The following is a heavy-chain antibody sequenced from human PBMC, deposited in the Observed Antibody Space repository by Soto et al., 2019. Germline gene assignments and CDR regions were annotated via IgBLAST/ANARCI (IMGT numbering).Heavy chain of an antibody. V-gene: IGHV3-23*01. CDR1: GFTFGSYA. CDR2: ITASGGGT. J-gene: IGHJ4*02. Sequence: LRLSCAASGFTFGSYALSWVRQAPGKGLEWVSHITASGGGTYYADSVKGRFTISRDNSKSTLYLQMNSLRAEDTAVYYCAKDLFPNIVLMVYAIGLDFWGQGTLVTVSS. D-gene: IGHD2-8*01. CDR3: AKDLFPNIVLMVYAIGLDF.